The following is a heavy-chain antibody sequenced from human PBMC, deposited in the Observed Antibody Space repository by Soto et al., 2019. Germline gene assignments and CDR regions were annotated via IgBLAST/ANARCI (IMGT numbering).Heavy chain of an antibody. Sequence: GGSLRLSCAASGFTFSSYWMSWVRQAPGKGLEWVANIKQDGSEKYYVDSVKGRFTISRDNAENSLYLQMNSLRAEDTAVYYCARGPSSGRVYYYYGMDVWGQGTTVTVSS. D-gene: IGHD1-26*01. CDR1: GFTFSSYW. V-gene: IGHV3-7*05. CDR2: IKQDGSEK. CDR3: ARGPSSGRVYYYYGMDV. J-gene: IGHJ6*02.